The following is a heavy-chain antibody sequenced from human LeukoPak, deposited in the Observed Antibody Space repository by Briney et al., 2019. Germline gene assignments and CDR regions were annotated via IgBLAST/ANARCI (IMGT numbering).Heavy chain of an antibody. V-gene: IGHV4-39*07. CDR3: ARDSDIAAAGAVGYYFDY. CDR2: IYYSGST. D-gene: IGHD6-13*01. Sequence: SETLSLTCTVSGGSISSSSYYWGWIRQPPGKGLEWIGSIYYSGSTYYNPSLKSRVTISVDTSKNQFSLKLSSVTAADTAVYYCARDSDIAAAGAVGYYFDYWGQGTLVTVSS. CDR1: GGSISSSSYY. J-gene: IGHJ4*02.